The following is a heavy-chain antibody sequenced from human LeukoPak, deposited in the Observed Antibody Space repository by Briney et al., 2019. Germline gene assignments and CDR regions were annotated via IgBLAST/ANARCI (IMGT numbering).Heavy chain of an antibody. V-gene: IGHV3-53*01. Sequence: AGGSLRLSCAASGFTVSSSYMSWVRQAPGKGLEWVSIIYSDGSTYYADSVKGRFTISRDNSKNTLSLQMNSLRAEDTAVYYCARGRSGFSYAFDIWAQGTMVTVSS. J-gene: IGHJ3*02. CDR3: ARGRSGFSYAFDI. D-gene: IGHD3-22*01. CDR1: GFTVSSSY. CDR2: IYSDGST.